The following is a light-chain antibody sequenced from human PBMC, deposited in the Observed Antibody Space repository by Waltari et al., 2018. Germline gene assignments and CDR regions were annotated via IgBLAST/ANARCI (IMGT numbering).Light chain of an antibody. V-gene: IGKV1-39*01. J-gene: IGKJ2*01. CDR3: QQSFSSPYT. CDR2: GAY. Sequence: DIQMTQSPSSLAASVGDRVTITCRASQIISTYLAWYQQKAGMAPQLLIYGAYHLHRGDPSRFSGSGSGTDFTLTISSLQPEDFATYYCQQSFSSPYTFGQGTKLQIK. CDR1: QIISTY.